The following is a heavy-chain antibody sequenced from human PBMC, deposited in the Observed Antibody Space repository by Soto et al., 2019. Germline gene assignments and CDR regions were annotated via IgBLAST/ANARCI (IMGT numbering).Heavy chain of an antibody. CDR3: ARGQGYSYGHFDY. Sequence: PSETLSLTCAVSGGSISSSNWWSWVRQPPGKGLEWIGEIYHSGSTNYNPSLKSRVTISVGKSKNQFSLKLSSVTAADTAVYYCARGQGYSYGHFDYWGQGTLVTVSS. J-gene: IGHJ4*02. CDR2: IYHSGST. V-gene: IGHV4-4*02. CDR1: GGSISSSNW. D-gene: IGHD5-18*01.